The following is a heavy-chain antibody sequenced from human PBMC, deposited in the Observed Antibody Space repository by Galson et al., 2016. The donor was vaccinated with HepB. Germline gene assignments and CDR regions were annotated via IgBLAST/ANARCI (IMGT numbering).Heavy chain of an antibody. Sequence: SLRLSCAASGFTFNNYGMHWVRQAPGKGLGWVALIWYDGRNKYYADSVKGRFTISRDNSKNALYLQMNSLRAEDTAVYYCVRDRAARDTVYYYGMDVWGQGATVTVSS. J-gene: IGHJ6*02. V-gene: IGHV3-33*01. CDR1: GFTFNNYG. CDR2: IWYDGRNK. CDR3: VRDRAARDTVYYYGMDV. D-gene: IGHD6-25*01.